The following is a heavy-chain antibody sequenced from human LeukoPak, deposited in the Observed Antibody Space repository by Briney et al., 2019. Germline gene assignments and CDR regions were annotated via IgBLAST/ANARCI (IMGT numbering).Heavy chain of an antibody. Sequence: GGSLRLSCAASGFTFSSYSMNWVRQAPGKGLEWVSSISSSSSYIYYADSVKGRFIISRDNAKNSLYLRMNSLRAEDTAVYYCAKEQQLLSKERRYFDYWGQGTLVTVSS. D-gene: IGHD6-13*01. CDR2: ISSSSSYI. CDR1: GFTFSSYS. J-gene: IGHJ4*02. CDR3: AKEQQLLSKERRYFDY. V-gene: IGHV3-21*01.